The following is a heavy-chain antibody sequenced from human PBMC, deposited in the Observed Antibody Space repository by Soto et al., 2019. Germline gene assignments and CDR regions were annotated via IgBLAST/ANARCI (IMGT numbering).Heavy chain of an antibody. CDR1: GCTFSSYA. V-gene: IGHV1-69*13. J-gene: IGHJ6*02. D-gene: IGHD2-2*01. Sequence: SVKVSCKASGCTFSSYAISCVRQAPGQWLEWMGGIIPIFGTANYAQKFQGRVTITADESTSTAYMERSSLRSEDTAVYYCARGTVPRRDYYYYYGMDVWGQGTTVTV. CDR2: IIPIFGTA. CDR3: ARGTVPRRDYYYYYGMDV.